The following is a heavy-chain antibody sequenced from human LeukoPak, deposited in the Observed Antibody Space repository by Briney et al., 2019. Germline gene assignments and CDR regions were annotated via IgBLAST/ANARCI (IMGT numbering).Heavy chain of an antibody. Sequence: GGSLRLSCAASGYTFSSFTMNWVRQAPGKGLEWVSSISSSSSYIYSADSVKGRFTISRDNARNSLYLRMNSLRAEDTAVYYCARDPGAYSSSPIDYWGQGTLVTVSS. V-gene: IGHV3-21*01. CDR3: ARDPGAYSSSPIDY. J-gene: IGHJ4*02. CDR2: ISSSSSYI. CDR1: GYTFSSFT. D-gene: IGHD6-6*01.